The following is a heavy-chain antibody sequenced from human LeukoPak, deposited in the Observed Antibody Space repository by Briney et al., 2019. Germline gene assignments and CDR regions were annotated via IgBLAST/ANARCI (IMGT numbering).Heavy chain of an antibody. CDR2: INTDGSST. V-gene: IGHV3-74*01. J-gene: IGHJ4*02. D-gene: IGHD3-22*01. CDR1: GFTFSSYW. CDR3: ARDTYETSGYYYGPFDY. Sequence: GGSLRLSCAASGFTFSSYWMHWVRQAPGKGLMWVSHINTDGSSTSYAESVKGRFTISRDNAKNTLNLQMNSLRAEDTAVYHCARDTYETSGYYYGPFDYWGQGTLVTVSS.